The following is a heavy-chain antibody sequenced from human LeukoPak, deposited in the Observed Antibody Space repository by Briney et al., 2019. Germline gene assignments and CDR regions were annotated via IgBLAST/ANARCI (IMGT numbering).Heavy chain of an antibody. D-gene: IGHD1-14*01. J-gene: IGHJ4*02. CDR1: GFTVSSNY. CDR2: IYSGGST. V-gene: IGHV3-66*01. CDR3: ARASAGLVTRNLYFDY. Sequence: QTGGSLRLSCTASGFTVSSNYMSWVRQAPGKGLEWVSLIYSGGSTYYADSVKGRFTISRDNSKNTLYLQMNSLSAEDTAVYYCARASAGLVTRNLYFDYWGQGTLVTVSS.